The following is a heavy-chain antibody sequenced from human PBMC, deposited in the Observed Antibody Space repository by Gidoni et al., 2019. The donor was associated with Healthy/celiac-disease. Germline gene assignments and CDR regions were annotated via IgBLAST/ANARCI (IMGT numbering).Heavy chain of an antibody. CDR1: GFTFTSSA. D-gene: IGHD4-17*01. CDR3: AAVEGDYLRIDY. CDR2: IVVGSGNT. J-gene: IGHJ4*02. Sequence: QMQLVQSGPEVKKPGTSVKVSCKASGFTFTSSAVQWVRQARGQRLEWIGWIVVGSGNTNYAQKFQERVTITRDMSTSTAYMELSSLRSEDTAVYYCAAVEGDYLRIDYWGQGTLVTVSS. V-gene: IGHV1-58*01.